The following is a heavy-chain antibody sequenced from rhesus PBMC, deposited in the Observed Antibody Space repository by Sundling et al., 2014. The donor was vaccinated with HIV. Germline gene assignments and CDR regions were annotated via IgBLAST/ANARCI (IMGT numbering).Heavy chain of an antibody. V-gene: IGHV4-165*01. Sequence: QVQLQESGPGLVKPSETLSLTCAVSGGPFNGYYWGWIRQPPGRGLEWIGCISGDSGSTDYNPSLKSRVTISTDTSKNQFSLKLRSVTAADTAVYYCASEVTADGALDFWGQGLRVTVSS. CDR3: ASEVTADGALDF. CDR1: GGPFNGYY. D-gene: IGHD2-15*01. J-gene: IGHJ3*01. CDR2: ISGDSGST.